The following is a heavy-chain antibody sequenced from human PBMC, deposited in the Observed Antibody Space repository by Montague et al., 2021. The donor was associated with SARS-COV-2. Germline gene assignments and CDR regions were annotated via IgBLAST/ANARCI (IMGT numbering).Heavy chain of an antibody. D-gene: IGHD2-21*01. J-gene: IGHJ5*02. Sequence: SETLSLTCTVSGGSVSSANYFWSWIRQPPGKGLEWIGYIFYSGSTNYNPSLKSRVTLSVDTSKNQFSLRLRSVTAADTAVYYCARPLSYFWFDPWGQGTLVTVSS. CDR3: ARPLSYFWFDP. V-gene: IGHV4-61*01. CDR2: IFYSGST. CDR1: GGSVSSANYF.